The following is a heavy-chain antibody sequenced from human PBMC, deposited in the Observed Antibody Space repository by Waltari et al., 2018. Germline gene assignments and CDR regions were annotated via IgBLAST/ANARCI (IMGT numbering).Heavy chain of an antibody. Sequence: QVQLQESGPGLVPPSETLSLTFRVSGVSISTSSWTWVRQSAGKGLEWIGRVYISGHTSYNPSLESRVTMSLDTSSNEFSLKLRFVTAADTGVYFCARSGDFGDYDAWGQGTLVTGS. V-gene: IGHV4-4*07. D-gene: IGHD2-21*02. CDR2: VYISGHT. CDR3: ARSGDFGDYDA. J-gene: IGHJ5*02. CDR1: GVSISTSS.